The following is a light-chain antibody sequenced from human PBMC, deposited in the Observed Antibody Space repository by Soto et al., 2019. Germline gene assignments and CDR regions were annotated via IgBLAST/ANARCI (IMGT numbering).Light chain of an antibody. Sequence: DIQMTHSPSTLSASVLYIVTITFRSSQSISSWLALYQQKPGKAPKLLIYDASNLESGVPSRFSGGGSGTEFTLTISSLQPDDFGTYYCQKYKSYSLTFGGGTKVDIK. V-gene: IGKV1-5*01. CDR3: QKYKSYSLT. J-gene: IGKJ4*01. CDR2: DAS. CDR1: QSISSW.